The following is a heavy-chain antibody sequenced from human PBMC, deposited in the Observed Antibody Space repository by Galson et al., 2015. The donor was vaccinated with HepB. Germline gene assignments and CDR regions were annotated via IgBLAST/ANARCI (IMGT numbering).Heavy chain of an antibody. CDR2: ISYDGSNK. J-gene: IGHJ4*02. V-gene: IGHV3-30-3*01. Sequence: SLRLSCAASGFTFSSYAMHWVRQAPGKGLEWVAVISYDGSNKYYADSVKGRFTISRDNSKNTLYLQMNSLRAEDTAVYYCATRARVGLDYWGQGTLVTVSS. CDR1: GFTFSSYA. CDR3: ATRARVGLDY. D-gene: IGHD1-26*01.